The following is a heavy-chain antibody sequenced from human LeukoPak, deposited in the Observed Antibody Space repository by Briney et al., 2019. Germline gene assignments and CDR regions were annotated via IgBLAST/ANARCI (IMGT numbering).Heavy chain of an antibody. CDR1: GFTFSTYA. Sequence: GGSLRLSWVASGFTFSTYAMTWVRQAPGKGLEWVSDISGSGRSGTNYADSVKGRFTISRDNSKNTLYLQMNSLRVEDTAIYYCGKAPGGGNWNWGQGTLVTVSS. J-gene: IGHJ4*02. D-gene: IGHD4-23*01. CDR3: GKAPGGGNWN. CDR2: ISGSGRSGT. V-gene: IGHV3-23*01.